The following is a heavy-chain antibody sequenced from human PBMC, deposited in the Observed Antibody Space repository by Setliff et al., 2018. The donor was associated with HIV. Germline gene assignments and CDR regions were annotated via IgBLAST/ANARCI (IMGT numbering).Heavy chain of an antibody. J-gene: IGHJ1*01. CDR3: ARDPFPSTNYYDSSAYPFAEYFQH. V-gene: IGHV1-69*13. D-gene: IGHD3-22*01. CDR2: IIPLFGTT. CDR1: GYTLTEVS. Sequence: GASVKVSCKISGYTLTEVSMHWVRQAPGQGLEWMGGIIPLFGTTKNAQKFQGRVTITADESTSTAYMELSSLRSEDTAVYYCARDPFPSTNYYDSSAYPFAEYFQHWGQGTLVTVSS.